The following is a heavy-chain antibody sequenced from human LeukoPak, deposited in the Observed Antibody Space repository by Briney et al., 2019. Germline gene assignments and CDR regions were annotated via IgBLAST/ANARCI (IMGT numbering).Heavy chain of an antibody. CDR2: VNPSGGST. J-gene: IGHJ4*02. Sequence: ASVTVSCKASGYTFTSYYMHWVRQAPGQGLEWMGIVNPSGGSTSYAQKFQGRVTMTRDTSTSTVYMELSSLRSEDTAVYYCARDEFEGSPFDYWGQGTLVTVSS. CDR1: GYTFTSYY. CDR3: ARDEFEGSPFDY. V-gene: IGHV1-46*01. D-gene: IGHD2-15*01.